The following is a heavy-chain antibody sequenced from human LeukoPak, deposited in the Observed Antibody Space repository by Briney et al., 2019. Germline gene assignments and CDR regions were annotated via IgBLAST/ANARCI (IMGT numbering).Heavy chain of an antibody. CDR1: GGSISSYY. V-gene: IGHV4-4*07. CDR3: ARGIYCSSTSCVPNYYYYYMDV. CDR2: IYTSGST. J-gene: IGHJ6*03. D-gene: IGHD2-2*01. Sequence: PSETLSLTCTVSGGSISSYYWSWIRQPAGKGLEWIGRIYTSGSTNYNPSLKSRVTMSVDTSKNQFSLKLGSVTAADTAVYYCARGIYCSSTSCVPNYYYYYMDVWGKGTTVTVSS.